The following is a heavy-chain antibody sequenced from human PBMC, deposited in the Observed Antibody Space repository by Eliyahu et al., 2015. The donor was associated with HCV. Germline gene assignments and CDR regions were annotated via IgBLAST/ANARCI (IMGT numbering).Heavy chain of an antibody. CDR1: GFTFSSYG. CDR2: IWYDGSNK. CDR3: TGSGYYYYMDV. J-gene: IGHJ6*03. Sequence: QVQLVESGGGVVQPGRSLRLSCAASGFTFSSYGMHWVRQAPGKGLEWVAVIWYDGSNKYYADSVKGRFTISRDNSKNTLYLQMNSLRAEDTAVYYCTGSGYYYYMDVWGKGTTVTVSS. V-gene: IGHV3-33*08.